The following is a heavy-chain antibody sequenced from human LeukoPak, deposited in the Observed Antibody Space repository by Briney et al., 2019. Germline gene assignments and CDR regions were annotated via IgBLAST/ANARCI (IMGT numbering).Heavy chain of an antibody. CDR3: ARENDCGSGSGFDY. CDR1: GFTFSSYA. J-gene: IGHJ4*02. D-gene: IGHD3-10*01. CDR2: ISYDGSNK. V-gene: IGHV3-30-3*01. Sequence: AGGSLRLSCAASGFTFSSYAMHWVRQAPGKGLEWVAVISYDGSNKYYADSVKGRFTISRDNSKNTLYLQMNSLRAEDTAVYYCARENDCGSGSGFDYWARGPRVTVSS.